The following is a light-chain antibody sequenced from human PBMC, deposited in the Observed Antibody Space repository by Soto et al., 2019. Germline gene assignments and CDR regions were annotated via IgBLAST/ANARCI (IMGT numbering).Light chain of an antibody. CDR3: QQYGSSPYT. CDR2: GAS. V-gene: IGKV3-20*01. Sequence: EIVLTQSPGTLSLSPGERATLSCRASQSFSSSYLAWNQQKPGQAPRLLIYGASRRATGIPDRFSGSGSGTDFTLTISRLEPEDSAVYYCQQYGSSPYTFGQGTKLEIK. J-gene: IGKJ2*01. CDR1: QSFSSSY.